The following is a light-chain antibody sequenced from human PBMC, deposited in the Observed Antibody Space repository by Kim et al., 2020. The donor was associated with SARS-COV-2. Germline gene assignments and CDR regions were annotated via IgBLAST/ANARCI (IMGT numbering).Light chain of an antibody. V-gene: IGKV1-9*01. CDR1: QGISSY. J-gene: IGKJ4*01. Sequence: IQLTQYPSSLSASVGDRVTITCRASQGISSYLAWYQQKPGKAPKLLIYAASTLQSGVPSRFSGSGSGTDFTLTISSLQPEDFATYYCQQLNSYPGLTFGGGTKVDIK. CDR3: QQLNSYPGLT. CDR2: AAS.